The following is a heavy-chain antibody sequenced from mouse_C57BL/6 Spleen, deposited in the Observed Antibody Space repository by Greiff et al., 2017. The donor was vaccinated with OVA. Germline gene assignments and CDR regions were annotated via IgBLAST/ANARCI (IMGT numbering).Heavy chain of an antibody. D-gene: IGHD3-3*01. V-gene: IGHV1-52*01. CDR2: IDPSDSDT. CDR1: GYTFTSYW. Sequence: QVQLQQPGAELVRPGSSVKLSCKASGYTFTSYWMHWVKQRPIQGLEWIGNIDPSDSDTHYNQKFKDKATLTVDKSSSTAYMQLSSLTSEDSAVYYCAREARGYYFDYWGQGTTLTVSS. J-gene: IGHJ2*01. CDR3: AREARGYYFDY.